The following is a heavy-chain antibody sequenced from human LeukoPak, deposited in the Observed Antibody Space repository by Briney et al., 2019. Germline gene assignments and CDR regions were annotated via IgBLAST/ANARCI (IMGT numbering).Heavy chain of an antibody. CDR2: INPNSGGT. Sequence: GASVKVSCKASGYTFTSYYMHWVRQAPGQGLEWMGWINPNSGGTNYAQKFQGWVTMTRDTSISTAYMELSRLRSDDTAVYYCARDYTSGDLDYWGQGTLVTVSS. CDR1: GYTFTSYY. CDR3: ARDYTSGDLDY. J-gene: IGHJ4*02. V-gene: IGHV1-2*04. D-gene: IGHD6-19*01.